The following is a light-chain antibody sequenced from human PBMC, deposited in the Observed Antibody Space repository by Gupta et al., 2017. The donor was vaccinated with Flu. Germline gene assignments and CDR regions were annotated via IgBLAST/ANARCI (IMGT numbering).Light chain of an antibody. Sequence: SNSNIGRNYVSWYQQLPGSAPKLLIYDNNKRPSGIPDRFSGSKSGATATLGITGLQTGDDADYYCGTWDTSLTTVVFGGRTKLTVL. CDR1: NSNIGRNY. J-gene: IGLJ2*01. CDR2: DNN. CDR3: GTWDTSLTTVV. V-gene: IGLV1-51*01.